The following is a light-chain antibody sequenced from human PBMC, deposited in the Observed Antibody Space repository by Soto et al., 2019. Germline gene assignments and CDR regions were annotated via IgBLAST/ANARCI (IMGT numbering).Light chain of an antibody. CDR2: SAS. V-gene: IGKV1D-12*01. Sequence: DIQMTQSPSFVSASVGDRVTLTCRASQYISTWLAWYQKRLGEAPRLLIFSASTLKNGIPARFSGSGSGTDFTLTISGLQPEDFATYYCQQGRTSPFSFGPGTKV. CDR1: QYISTW. CDR3: QQGRTSPFS. J-gene: IGKJ3*01.